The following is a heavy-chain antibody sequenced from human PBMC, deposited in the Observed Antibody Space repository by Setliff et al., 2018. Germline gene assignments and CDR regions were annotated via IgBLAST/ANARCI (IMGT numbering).Heavy chain of an antibody. CDR2: IYPGDSDT. J-gene: IGHJ6*02. CDR3: ARRQGANWGSDYYYGMDV. CDR1: GYSFTDYW. V-gene: IGHV5-51*01. Sequence: GESLKISCKGSGYSFTDYWIGWVRQMPGEGLEWMGIIYPGDSDTRYSPSFQGQVTISADKSISTAYLQWSSLKASDTAMYYCARRQGANWGSDYYYGMDVWGQGTTVTVSS. D-gene: IGHD7-27*01.